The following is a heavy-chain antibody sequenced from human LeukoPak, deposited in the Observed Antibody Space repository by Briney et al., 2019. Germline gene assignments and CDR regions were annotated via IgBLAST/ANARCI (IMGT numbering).Heavy chain of an antibody. V-gene: IGHV4-59*01. Sequence: SETLSLTCTVSSGSISSYYWSWIRQAPGKGLEWIGYIYYSGSSNYNPSFKSRVGMSVDTSKKQFSLRVSSVTAADTAVYYCARTEYYFDHWGQGTLVTVSS. CDR1: SGSISSYY. CDR2: IYYSGSS. D-gene: IGHD3-10*01. J-gene: IGHJ4*02. CDR3: ARTEYYFDH.